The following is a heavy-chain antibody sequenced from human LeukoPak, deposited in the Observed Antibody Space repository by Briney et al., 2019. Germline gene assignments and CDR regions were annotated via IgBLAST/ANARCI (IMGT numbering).Heavy chain of an antibody. CDR2: MNPNSGNT. V-gene: IGHV1-8*01. D-gene: IGHD5-12*01. J-gene: IGHJ6*04. CDR3: ARGDAASGYGARGDV. Sequence: GASVKVSCKASGYTFTSYDINWVRQATEQGLEWMGWMNPNSGNTGYAQKFQGRVTMTRNTSISTAYMELSSLRSEDTAVYYCARGDAASGYGARGDVWGKGTTVTISS. CDR1: GYTFTSYD.